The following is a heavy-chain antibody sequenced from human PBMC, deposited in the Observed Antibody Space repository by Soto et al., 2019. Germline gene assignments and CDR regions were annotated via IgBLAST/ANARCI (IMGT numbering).Heavy chain of an antibody. D-gene: IGHD6-13*01. CDR3: ARGGIWYDY. J-gene: IGHJ4*02. Sequence: QVLLVQSEAAVKKPGASVKVSCKASGYTFTLYYIHWVRQAPEQGLEWMGWINPNTGGTNSAQQWRGRPTMTRDTSIRTVYMALSGLRSDDTAGYYSARGGIWYDYWGQGPLVAVSS. V-gene: IGHV1-2*02. CDR1: GYTFTLYY. CDR2: INPNTGGT.